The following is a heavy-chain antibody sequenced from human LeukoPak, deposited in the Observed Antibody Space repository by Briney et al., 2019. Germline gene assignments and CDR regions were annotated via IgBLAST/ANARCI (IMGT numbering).Heavy chain of an antibody. D-gene: IGHD2-21*02. CDR1: GFTFSNAW. V-gene: IGHV3-15*01. CDR3: TTAHIVVVTAIVYYFDY. J-gene: IGHJ4*02. CDR2: IKSKTDGGTT. Sequence: GGSLRLSCAASGFTFSNAWMSWVRQAPGKGLEWVGRIKSKTDGGTTDYTAPVKGRFTISRDDSKNTLYLQMNSLKTEDTAVYYCTTAHIVVVTAIVYYFDYWGQGNLVTVSS.